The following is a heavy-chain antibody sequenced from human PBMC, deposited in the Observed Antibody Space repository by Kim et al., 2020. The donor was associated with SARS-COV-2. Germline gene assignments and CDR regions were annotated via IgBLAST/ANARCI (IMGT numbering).Heavy chain of an antibody. CDR2: INHSGST. Sequence: SETLSLTCAVYGGSFSGYYWSWIRQPPGMGLEWIGEINHSGSTNYNPSLKSRVTISLDTSKNQLSLKLTSVTAADTAVYYCARGEELHRGRVSDWLDPWGQGTLVTVSS. D-gene: IGHD3-10*01. V-gene: IGHV4-34*01. CDR3: ARGEELHRGRVSDWLDP. J-gene: IGHJ5*02. CDR1: GGSFSGYY.